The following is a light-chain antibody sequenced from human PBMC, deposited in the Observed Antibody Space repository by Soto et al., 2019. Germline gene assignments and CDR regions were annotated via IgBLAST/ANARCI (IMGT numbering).Light chain of an antibody. J-gene: IGKJ3*01. V-gene: IGKV1-39*01. Sequence: DTQMTQSPSPVSAAVGDRVTITCRTSQSISSYLNWYQQKPGKAPKLLIYAASNLQSGVPSRFNGSGSGTDFTLTISSLQPEDSATYYCQRSDISPLGTFGPGTRVDIK. CDR2: AAS. CDR3: QRSDISPLGT. CDR1: QSISSY.